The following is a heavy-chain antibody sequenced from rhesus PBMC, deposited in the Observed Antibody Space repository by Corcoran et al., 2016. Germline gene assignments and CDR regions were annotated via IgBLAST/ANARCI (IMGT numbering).Heavy chain of an antibody. CDR1: GGSISGYYL. CDR3: ARGVAAAGTLNDDAFDF. CDR2: ISGGSGST. J-gene: IGHJ3*01. Sequence: QLQLQESGPGLVKPSETLSLTCAVSGGSISGYYLWSWIRQPPGTGLVWLGYISGGSGSTIDHPSLRSRVIISKDTSKNQFYLKLTAVTAADTAVYYCARGVAAAGTLNDDAFDFWGQGLRVTVSS. D-gene: IGHD6-31*01. V-gene: IGHV4S7*01.